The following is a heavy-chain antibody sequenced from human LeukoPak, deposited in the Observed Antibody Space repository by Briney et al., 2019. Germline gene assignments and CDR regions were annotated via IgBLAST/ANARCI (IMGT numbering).Heavy chain of an antibody. J-gene: IGHJ4*02. CDR2: ITSSSSII. CDR1: GFTFNSYS. V-gene: IGHV3-48*01. CDR3: ARNSRWYSGRYYDEGIDY. Sequence: GGSLRHSCVASGFTFNSYSMNWVRQAPGKWLEWVSFITSSSSIIYYADSVKGRFTISRDNAKNSLYLQMNSLRVEDTAVYYCARNSRWYSGRYYDEGIDYWGQGTLVTVSS. D-gene: IGHD1-26*01.